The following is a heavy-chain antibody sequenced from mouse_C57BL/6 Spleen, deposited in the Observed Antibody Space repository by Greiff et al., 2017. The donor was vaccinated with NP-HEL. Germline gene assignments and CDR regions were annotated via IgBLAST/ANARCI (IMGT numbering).Heavy chain of an antibody. J-gene: IGHJ2*01. V-gene: IGHV3-1*01. CDR3: ARGGYSNYYFDY. CDR1: GYSITSGYD. D-gene: IGHD2-5*01. CDR2: ISYSGST. Sequence: EVQLKESGPGMVKPSQSLSLTCTVTGYSITSGYDWHWIRHFPGNKLEWMGYISYSGSTNYNPSLKSRISITHDTSKNHFFLKLNSVTTEDTATYYCARGGYSNYYFDYWGQGTTLTVSS.